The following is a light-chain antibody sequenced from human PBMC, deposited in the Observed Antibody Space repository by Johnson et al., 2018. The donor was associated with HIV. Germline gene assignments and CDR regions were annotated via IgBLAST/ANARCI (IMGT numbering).Light chain of an antibody. CDR2: DNN. CDR3: GTWDSRLSAWS. V-gene: IGLV1-51*01. J-gene: IGLJ1*01. CDR1: SSNIGNNF. Sequence: QSVLTQPPSVSAAPGQKVTISCSGSSSNIGNNFVSWYQQLPGRAPKLLIYDNNKRPSGIPDRFSGSKSGTSATLGITGLQTGDEADYYCGTWDSRLSAWSFGTGTKVTVL.